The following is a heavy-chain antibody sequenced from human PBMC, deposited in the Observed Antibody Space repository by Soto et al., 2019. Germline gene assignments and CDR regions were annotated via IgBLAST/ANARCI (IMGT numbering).Heavy chain of an antibody. J-gene: IGHJ3*02. CDR2: IKSKTDGGTT. Sequence: GSLRLSCAASGFTFSNAWMSWVRQAPGKGLEWVGRIKSKTDGGTTDYAAPVKGRFTISRDDSKNTLYLQMNSLKTEDTAVYYCTTDYAPDTMIVVGDAFDIWGQGTMVTVSS. V-gene: IGHV3-15*01. CDR1: GFTFSNAW. CDR3: TTDYAPDTMIVVGDAFDI. D-gene: IGHD3-22*01.